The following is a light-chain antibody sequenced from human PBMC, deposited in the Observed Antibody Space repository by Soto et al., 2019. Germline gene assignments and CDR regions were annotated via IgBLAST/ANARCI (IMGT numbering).Light chain of an antibody. V-gene: IGLV2-8*01. J-gene: IGLJ1*01. CDR1: SSDVGGYNY. Sequence: QSVLTQPPSASGSPGQSVTISCTGTSSDVGGYNYVSWYQQHPGKAPKLMIYEVSKRPSGVPDRFSGSKSGNTASLTVSGLQAEDEADYYCSSYAGSNNSVFGTGTKVTAL. CDR3: SSYAGSNNSV. CDR2: EVS.